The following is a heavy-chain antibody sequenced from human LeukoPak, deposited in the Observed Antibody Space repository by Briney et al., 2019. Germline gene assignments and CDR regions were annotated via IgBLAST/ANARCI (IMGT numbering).Heavy chain of an antibody. V-gene: IGHV3-30*02. D-gene: IGHD3-10*01. CDR3: AKDLGSYYKGGVDY. Sequence: GGSLRLSCAASGFTFSSYGMHWVRQAPGKGLEWVAFIRYDGSNKYYADSVKGRFTISRDNSKNTLYLQMNSLRAEDTAVYYCAKDLGSYYKGGVDYWGQGTLVTVSS. CDR1: GFTFSSYG. CDR2: IRYDGSNK. J-gene: IGHJ4*02.